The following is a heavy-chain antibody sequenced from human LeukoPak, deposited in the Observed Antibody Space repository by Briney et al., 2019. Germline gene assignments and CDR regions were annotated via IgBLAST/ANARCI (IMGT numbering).Heavy chain of an antibody. Sequence: GGSLRLSCAASGLSFSTYAMHWVRQAPGKGLEWVAVISYDETNKYYADSMQGRFTISRDNSKNTLYLQMNSLRAEDTALYYCARRWYFDLWGRGTLVTVSS. CDR1: GLSFSTYA. J-gene: IGHJ2*01. CDR2: ISYDETNK. CDR3: ARRWYFDL. V-gene: IGHV3-30*04.